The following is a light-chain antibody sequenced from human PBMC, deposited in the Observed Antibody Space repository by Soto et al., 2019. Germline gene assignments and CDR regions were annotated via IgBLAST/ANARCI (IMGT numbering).Light chain of an antibody. J-gene: IGKJ4*01. CDR1: QSVGSS. CDR3: LQESNYPLT. Sequence: EIVMTQSPATLSVSPGERATLSCRASQSVGSSLAWYQQKLGQVPRLLIYDASTRASGIPARFSGSGSGTDFTLTISGLQPEDFATYYCLQESNYPLTFGGGTKVEIK. CDR2: DAS. V-gene: IGKV3-15*01.